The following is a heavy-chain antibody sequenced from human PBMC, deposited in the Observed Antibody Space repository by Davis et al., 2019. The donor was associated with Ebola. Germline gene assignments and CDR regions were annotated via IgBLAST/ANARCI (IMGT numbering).Heavy chain of an antibody. CDR2: ITYDGRRN. CDR1: GFTFSSYG. CDR3: ARDFVAWIAVAGTGYYYGMDV. Sequence: GGSLRLSCAVSGFTFSSYGMHWVRQAPGKGLEWVAAITYDGRRNHYGDSVKGRFTISRDNAKNSLYLQMNSLRAEDTAVYYCARDFVAWIAVAGTGYYYGMDVWGKGTTVTVSS. D-gene: IGHD6-19*01. V-gene: IGHV3-30*03. J-gene: IGHJ6*04.